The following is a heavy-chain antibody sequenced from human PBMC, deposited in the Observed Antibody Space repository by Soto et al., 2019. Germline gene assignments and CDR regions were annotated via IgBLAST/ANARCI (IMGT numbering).Heavy chain of an antibody. CDR2: IYYSGST. CDR1: GGSISSGDYY. Sequence: QVQLQESGPGLVKPSQTLSLTCTVSGGSISSGDYYWSWIRQPTGKGLEWIGYIYYSGSTYYNPSLKSRVTISVDTSKNPFSLKLSSVTAEDTAVYYCARVAYNWNDYGYFDLWGRGTLVTVSS. J-gene: IGHJ2*01. V-gene: IGHV4-30-4*01. D-gene: IGHD1-20*01. CDR3: ARVAYNWNDYGYFDL.